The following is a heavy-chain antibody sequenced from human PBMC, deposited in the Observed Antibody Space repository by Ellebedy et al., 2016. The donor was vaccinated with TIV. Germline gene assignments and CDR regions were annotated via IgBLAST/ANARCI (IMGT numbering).Heavy chain of an antibody. J-gene: IGHJ2*01. D-gene: IGHD2-15*01. CDR2: ISAYNANT. CDR3: ARAGGWSSVHSYWYLDL. Sequence: ASVKISCKTSGYIFTAYYIHWVRQAPGQGLEWLGWISAYNANTNYAQKLQDRVTMTIDTFRTTAYMELRSLRSDDTAVYYCARAGGWSSVHSYWYLDLWGRGTLVTVSS. V-gene: IGHV1-18*04. CDR1: GYIFTAYY.